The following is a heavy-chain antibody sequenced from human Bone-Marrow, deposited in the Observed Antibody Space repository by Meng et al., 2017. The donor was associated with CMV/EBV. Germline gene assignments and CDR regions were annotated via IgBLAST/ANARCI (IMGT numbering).Heavy chain of an antibody. CDR3: ARALGDIGLDY. CDR1: GGTFSSYA. D-gene: IGHD5-12*01. V-gene: IGHV1-69*12. J-gene: IGHJ4*02. CDR2: IIPIFGTA. Sequence: VRWVQSAAGVNRPRSSVKGACKASGGTFSSYAVSWVRQAPGQGLEWMGGIIPIFGTANYAQKFQGRVTITADESTSTAYMELSSLRSEDTAVYYCARALGDIGLDYWGQGTLVTVSS.